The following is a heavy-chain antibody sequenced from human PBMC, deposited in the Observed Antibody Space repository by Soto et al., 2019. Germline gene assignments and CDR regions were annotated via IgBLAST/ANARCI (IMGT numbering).Heavy chain of an antibody. CDR1: GYTFTSYD. V-gene: IGHV1-8*01. D-gene: IGHD3-22*01. CDR2: MNPNSGNT. CDR3: ARLTLAHDSSGYHIFDY. Sequence: EASVKVSCKASGYTFTSYDINWVRQATGQGLEWMGWMNPNSGNTGYAQKFQGRVTMSVDRSINTAYLEWSSLKASDTAMYYCARLTLAHDSSGYHIFDYWGLGTLVTVSS. J-gene: IGHJ4*02.